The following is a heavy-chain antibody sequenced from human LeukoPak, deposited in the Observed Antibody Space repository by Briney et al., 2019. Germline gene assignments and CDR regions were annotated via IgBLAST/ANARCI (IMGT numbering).Heavy chain of an antibody. J-gene: IGHJ4*02. CDR2: IYYSGST. CDR1: GGSISSYY. CDR3: ARSRGWYRD. V-gene: IGHV4-59*01. D-gene: IGHD6-19*01. Sequence: SETLSLTCTISGGSISSYYWSWIRQPPGKGLEWIGYIYYSGSTNYNPSLKGRVTISVDTSKNQFSLKLSSVTAADTAVYYCARSRGWYRDWGQGTLVTVSS.